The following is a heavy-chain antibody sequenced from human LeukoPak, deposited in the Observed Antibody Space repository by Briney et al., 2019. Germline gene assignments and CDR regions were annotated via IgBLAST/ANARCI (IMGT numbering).Heavy chain of an antibody. J-gene: IGHJ3*02. V-gene: IGHV3-21*01. Sequence: GGSLRLSCAASGFTFSSYAMNWVRQAPGKGLEWVSSISSSSSYIYYADSVKGRFTISRDNAKNSLYLQMNSLRAEDTAVYYCAREIHLGELSPPLGAFVIWGQGTMVTVSS. CDR2: ISSSSSYI. CDR1: GFTFSSYA. CDR3: AREIHLGELSPPLGAFVI. D-gene: IGHD3-16*02.